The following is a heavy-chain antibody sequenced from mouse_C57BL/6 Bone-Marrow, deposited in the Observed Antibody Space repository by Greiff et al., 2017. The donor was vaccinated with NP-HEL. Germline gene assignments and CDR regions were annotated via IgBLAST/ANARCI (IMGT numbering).Heavy chain of an antibody. Sequence: QVQLKQPGAELVKPGASVKLSCKASGYTFTSYWMHWVKQRPGQGLEWIGMIHPNSGSTNYNEKFKSKATLTVDKSSSTAYMQLSSLTSEDSAVYYCARSRGSDSSGPFAYWGQGTLVTVSA. CDR1: GYTFTSYW. D-gene: IGHD3-2*02. CDR2: IHPNSGST. J-gene: IGHJ3*01. V-gene: IGHV1-64*01. CDR3: ARSRGSDSSGPFAY.